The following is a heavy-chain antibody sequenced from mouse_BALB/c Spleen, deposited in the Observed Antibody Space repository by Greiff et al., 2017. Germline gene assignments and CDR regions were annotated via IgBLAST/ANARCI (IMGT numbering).Heavy chain of an antibody. V-gene: IGHV1S56*01. J-gene: IGHJ3*01. D-gene: IGHD2-4*01. CDR3: ARIYYDYRGFAY. CDR2: IYPGDGST. Sequence: VQLQQSGPELVKPGASVKMSCKASGYTFTSYYIHWVKQRPGQGLEWIGWIYPGDGSTKYNEKFKGKTTLTADKSSSTAYMLLSSLTSEDSAIYFCARIYYDYRGFAYWGQGTLVTVSA. CDR1: GYTFTSYY.